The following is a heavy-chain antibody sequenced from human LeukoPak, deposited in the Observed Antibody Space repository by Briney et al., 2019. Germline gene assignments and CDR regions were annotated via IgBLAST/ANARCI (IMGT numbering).Heavy chain of an antibody. V-gene: IGHV5-51*01. Sequence: GESLKISCKGSGYSFTSYWIGWVRQMPGKGLGGMWIIYPGDSDTRYSPSFQGQVTISADKSISTAYLQWSSLKASDTAMYYCARHVSDYYDSSGYYPNYYGMDVWGQGTTVTVSS. CDR3: ARHVSDYYDSSGYYPNYYGMDV. CDR1: GYSFTSYW. CDR2: IYPGDSDT. J-gene: IGHJ6*02. D-gene: IGHD3-22*01.